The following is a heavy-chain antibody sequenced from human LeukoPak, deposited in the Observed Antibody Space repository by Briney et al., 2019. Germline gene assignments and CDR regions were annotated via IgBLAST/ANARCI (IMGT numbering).Heavy chain of an antibody. D-gene: IGHD3-10*01. V-gene: IGHV1-18*01. Sequence: ASVKVSCKASGYTFTSYGISWVRQAPGQGLEWMGWISAYNGNTNYAQKLQGRVTMTTDTSTSTAYMELRSPRSDDTAVYYCARGYGSGSYYPRNYYYYYYYYMDVWGKGTTVTVSS. CDR3: ARGYGSGSYYPRNYYYYYYYYMDV. CDR1: GYTFTSYG. J-gene: IGHJ6*03. CDR2: ISAYNGNT.